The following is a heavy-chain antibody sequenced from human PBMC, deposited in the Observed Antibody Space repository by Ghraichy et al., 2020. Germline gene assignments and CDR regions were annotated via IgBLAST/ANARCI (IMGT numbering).Heavy chain of an antibody. CDR2: ISDDGSTE. D-gene: IGHD3-3*01. J-gene: IGHJ5*02. CDR1: GFTFSDYR. V-gene: IGHV3-11*01. CDR3: ARDVGPIQEYEFWSGYYRPNWLDP. Sequence: GGSLRLSCAVSGFTFSDYRVSWIRQAPGKGLEWISDISDDGSTEYYGDSVKGRFTVSRDNAKNSLYLQMNNLRVEDTAVYYCARDVGPIQEYEFWSGYYRPNWLDPWGQGTLVIVSS.